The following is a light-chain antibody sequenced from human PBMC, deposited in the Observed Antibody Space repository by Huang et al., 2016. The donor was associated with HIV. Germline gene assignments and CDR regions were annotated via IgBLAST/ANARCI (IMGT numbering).Light chain of an antibody. CDR1: QSVTRNY. J-gene: IGKJ2*03. CDR3: QQFGSSPPYS. CDR2: GAS. Sequence: EIVLTQSPDTLSLSPGERATVSFMASQSVTRNYLAGYQQRPGQAPKLLIYGASTRATGIPDRFSGSCSGTDFTLTISRLAPEDFAVYYCQQFGSSPPYSFGQGTKLEIK. V-gene: IGKV3-20*01.